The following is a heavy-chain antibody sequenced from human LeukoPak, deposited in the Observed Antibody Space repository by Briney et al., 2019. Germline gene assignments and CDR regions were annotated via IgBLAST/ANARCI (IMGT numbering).Heavy chain of an antibody. D-gene: IGHD1-26*01. V-gene: IGHV1-8*01. J-gene: IGHJ4*02. CDR2: MNPNSGNT. CDR1: GYTFTSYD. CDR3: ARGRECELLSDVQNDY. Sequence: GASVKVSCKASGYTFTSYDINWMRQATGQGLEWMGWMNPNSGNTGYAQMFPRKDTMTRNNSISTAYMELSRLRSEYTAVYYCARGRECELLSDVQNDYWGQGTLVTVSS.